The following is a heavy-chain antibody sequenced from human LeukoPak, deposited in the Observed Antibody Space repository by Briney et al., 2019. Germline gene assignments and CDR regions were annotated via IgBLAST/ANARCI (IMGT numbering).Heavy chain of an antibody. CDR1: GFTFSSYD. V-gene: IGHV3-23*01. CDR3: AKALTRWAFDI. J-gene: IGHJ3*02. D-gene: IGHD3-16*01. CDR2: ISLSTDDT. Sequence: PGGSLRLSCAASGFTFSSYDMSWVRQATGKGLEWVSSISLSTDDTTHADSVKGRFTISTDNAKKTIYLQMDSLRVEDTAIYYCAKALTRWAFDIWGQGTMVTVSS.